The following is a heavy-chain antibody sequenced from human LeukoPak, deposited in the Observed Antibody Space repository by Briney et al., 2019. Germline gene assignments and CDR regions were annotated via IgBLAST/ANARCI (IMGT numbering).Heavy chain of an antibody. V-gene: IGHV3-23*01. Sequence: GGSLRLSCAASGFTFSSYAMSWVRQAPGKGLEWVSAISGSGGSTYYADPVKGRFTISRDNSKNTLYLQMNSLRAEDTAVYYCAKGAVYYYGSGSSVPVDVWGQGTTVTVSS. CDR3: AKGAVYYYGSGSSVPVDV. J-gene: IGHJ6*02. D-gene: IGHD3-10*01. CDR1: GFTFSSYA. CDR2: ISGSGGST.